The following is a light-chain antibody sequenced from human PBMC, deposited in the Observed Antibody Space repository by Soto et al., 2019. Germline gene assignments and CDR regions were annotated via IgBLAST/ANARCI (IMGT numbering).Light chain of an antibody. Sequence: QSALTQPASVFGSPGLAITISRSGTSRHICAYDALFLYQQHPGKAPKLKISGLTTRPSGCSDLFSGSKFGNTAPLTISGPQGQDEADYYCSSCISRVTFVFGTGTKGTVL. J-gene: IGLJ1*01. V-gene: IGLV2-14*03. CDR2: GLT. CDR1: SRHICAYDA. CDR3: SSCISRVTFV.